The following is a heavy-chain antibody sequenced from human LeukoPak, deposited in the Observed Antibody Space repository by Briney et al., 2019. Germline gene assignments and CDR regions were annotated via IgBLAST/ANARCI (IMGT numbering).Heavy chain of an antibody. J-gene: IGHJ5*02. CDR1: GGSISSGGYY. CDR3: ARAYTSSCRWFDP. V-gene: IGHV4-31*03. D-gene: IGHD6-13*01. CDR2: IYYSGSS. Sequence: SETLSLTCTVSGGSISSGGYYWSWIRQHPGKGLEWIGYIYYSGSSYYNPSLKSRITISVDTSKNQFSLKLSSVTAADTTVYYCARAYTSSCRWFDPWGQGTLVTVSS.